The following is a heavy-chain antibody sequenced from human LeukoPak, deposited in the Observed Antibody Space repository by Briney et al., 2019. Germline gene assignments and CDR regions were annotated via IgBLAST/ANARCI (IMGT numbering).Heavy chain of an antibody. V-gene: IGHV4-31*03. CDR1: GGSISSGGYY. J-gene: IGHJ5*02. CDR3: ARVRSSSWLLEP. D-gene: IGHD6-13*01. Sequence: SETLSLTCTVSGGSISSGGYYWSWIRQHPGKGLEWIGYIYYSGSTYYNPSLKSRVTISVDTSKNQFSLKLSSVTAADTAVYYCARVRSSSWLLEPWGQGTLVTVSS. CDR2: IYYSGST.